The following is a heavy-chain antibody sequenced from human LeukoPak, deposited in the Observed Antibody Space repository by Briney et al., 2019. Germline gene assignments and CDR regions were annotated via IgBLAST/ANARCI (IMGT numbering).Heavy chain of an antibody. CDR3: ARDVDTGYYMDV. CDR1: ESTFSSYS. D-gene: IGHD5-18*01. Sequence: GGSLRLSCAASESTFSSYSMNWVRQAPEKGLEWVSSISSSSSYIYYADSVKGRFTISRDNAKNSLYLQMNSLRAEDTAVYYCARDVDTGYYMDVWGKGTTVTVSS. V-gene: IGHV3-21*01. J-gene: IGHJ6*03. CDR2: ISSSSSYI.